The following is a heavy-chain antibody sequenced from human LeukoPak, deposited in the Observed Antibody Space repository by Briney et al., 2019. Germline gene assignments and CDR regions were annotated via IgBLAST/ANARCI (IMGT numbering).Heavy chain of an antibody. V-gene: IGHV3-23*01. D-gene: IGHD4-17*01. CDR1: GFTFSSHS. J-gene: IGHJ4*02. CDR2: ISDGGGTT. CDR3: AKVGTGDLFRALDY. Sequence: GGSLRLSCAASGFTFSSHSMNWVRQAPGKGLEWVSAISDGGGTTYYADSVQGRFTISRDYSKNTLFLQMNSLRADDTAVYYCAKVGTGDLFRALDYWGQGTLVTVSS.